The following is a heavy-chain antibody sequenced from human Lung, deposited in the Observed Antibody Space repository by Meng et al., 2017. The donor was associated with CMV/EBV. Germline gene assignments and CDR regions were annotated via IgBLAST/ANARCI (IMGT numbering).Heavy chain of an antibody. D-gene: IGHD1-7*01. V-gene: IGHV1-69*10. CDR2: IIPILGIA. CDR1: GGTFSSYA. Sequence: SXXVSXKASGGTFSSYAISWVRQAPGQGLGWMGGIIPILGIANYAQKFQGRVTITADKSTSTAYMELSSLRSEDTAVYYCASRTGTPKRGCNWFDPWGQGTXVTCSS. CDR3: ASRTGTPKRGCNWFDP. J-gene: IGHJ5*02.